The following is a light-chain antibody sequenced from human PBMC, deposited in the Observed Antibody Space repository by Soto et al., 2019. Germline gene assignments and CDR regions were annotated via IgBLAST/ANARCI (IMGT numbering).Light chain of an antibody. CDR1: QTISSW. J-gene: IGKJ1*01. CDR3: QHYNSYSEA. Sequence: DIRMTQSPSTLSVSVGDRVTITCRASQTISSWLAWYQQKPGKAPKLLIYKASTLKSGVPSRLSGSGYGTEFTITISSLQTDDFETYYCQHYNSYSEAFGQGTKVDIK. CDR2: KAS. V-gene: IGKV1-5*03.